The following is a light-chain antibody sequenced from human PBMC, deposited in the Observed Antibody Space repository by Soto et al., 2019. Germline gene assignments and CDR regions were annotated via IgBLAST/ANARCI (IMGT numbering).Light chain of an antibody. CDR1: TTDIDNYDS. CDR2: EAS. V-gene: IGLV2-18*01. Sequence: QSVLTQPPSVSGSPGQSVTISCTATTTDIDNYDSVSWYQQPPGTAPKLIIYEASNRPSGVPDRFSGSKSGNTASLTISGLQAADEADYYCSLYTSENTYVFGTGTKVTVL. J-gene: IGLJ1*01. CDR3: SLYTSENTYV.